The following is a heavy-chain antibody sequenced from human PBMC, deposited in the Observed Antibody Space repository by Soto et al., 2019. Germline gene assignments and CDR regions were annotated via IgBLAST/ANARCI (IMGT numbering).Heavy chain of an antibody. J-gene: IGHJ4*02. CDR2: IWYDGTTK. CDR3: ARDGSGGDWRFFDY. D-gene: IGHD3-10*01. CDR1: GFAFHRYG. V-gene: IGHV3-33*01. Sequence: QVQLVESGGGVVQPGRSLRLSCAASGFAFHRYGIHWVRQAPGKGLEWVADIWYDGTTKYYADSVKGRFTVYRDDSENTVYLQMDSLRAGDTAVYYCARDGSGGDWRFFDYWGQGTLVTVSS.